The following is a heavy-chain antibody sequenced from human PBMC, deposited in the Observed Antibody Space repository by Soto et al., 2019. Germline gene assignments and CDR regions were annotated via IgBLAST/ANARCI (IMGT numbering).Heavy chain of an antibody. D-gene: IGHD3-3*01. CDR3: ARRITFFGVAPG. CDR1: GYTFTSYD. J-gene: IGHJ4*02. V-gene: IGHV1-8*01. CDR2: MNPNSGNT. Sequence: QVQLVQSGAEVKKPGASVKVSCKASGYTFTSYDINWVRQATGQGLEWMGWMNPNSGNTGYAQKFQGRVTMTRNTSIRTAYMGLSSLRWEDAAVYYCARRITFFGVAPGWGKGTLVTVSS.